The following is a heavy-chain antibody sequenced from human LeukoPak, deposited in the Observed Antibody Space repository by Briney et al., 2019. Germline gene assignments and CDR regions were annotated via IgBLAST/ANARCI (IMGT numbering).Heavy chain of an antibody. D-gene: IGHD4-17*01. Sequence: SHSGSTYYNPSLRSRVTMSVDTSKNQFSLKLNSVTAADTAVYYCARTTVTSVNFQYWGQGTLVTVSS. CDR2: SHSGST. J-gene: IGHJ1*01. CDR3: ARTTVTSVNFQY. V-gene: IGHV4-30-2*04.